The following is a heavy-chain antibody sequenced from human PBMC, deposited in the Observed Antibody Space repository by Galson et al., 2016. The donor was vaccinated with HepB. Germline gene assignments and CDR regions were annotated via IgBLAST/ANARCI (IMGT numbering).Heavy chain of an antibody. Sequence: SETLSLTCTVYGGPFTDYYWTWIRQLPGKGLEWIGEINHTGSAKYSPSLKSRVTMSVDTSKSLFSLKLNSVTAADTAVYYCASPRPICGDDCCLPYHFDFWGQGTLVTVSA. V-gene: IGHV4-34*01. J-gene: IGHJ4*02. CDR2: INHTGSA. CDR1: GGPFTDYY. CDR3: ASPRPICGDDCCLPYHFDF. D-gene: IGHD2-21*02.